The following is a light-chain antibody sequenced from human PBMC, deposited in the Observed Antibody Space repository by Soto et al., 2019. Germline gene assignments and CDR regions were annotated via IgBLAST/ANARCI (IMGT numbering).Light chain of an antibody. CDR2: GAS. CDR3: QQYNSFSRT. V-gene: IGKV1-5*03. J-gene: IGKJ1*01. Sequence: DIQMTQSPSTLSASVGDTVTITCRASQSISSWLAWYQQKAGKAPNVLIYGASNLESGVPSRFSGSGSGTEFTLTISSLQPEDFATYYCQQYNSFSRTFGQGTKVEIK. CDR1: QSISSW.